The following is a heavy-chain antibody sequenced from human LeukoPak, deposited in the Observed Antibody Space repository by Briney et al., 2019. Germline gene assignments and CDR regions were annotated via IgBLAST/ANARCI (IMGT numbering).Heavy chain of an antibody. CDR1: GFTFSSYT. J-gene: IGHJ4*02. V-gene: IGHV3-21*01. D-gene: IGHD1-26*01. Sequence: AGGSLRLSCAASGFTFSSYTMNWVRQAPGKGLEWVSSISSGSTYIYYADSVEGRFTISRDNAKNSLYLQMNSLRAEDTAVYYCASDRSHVDYWGQGTLVTVSS. CDR2: ISSGSTYI. CDR3: ASDRSHVDY.